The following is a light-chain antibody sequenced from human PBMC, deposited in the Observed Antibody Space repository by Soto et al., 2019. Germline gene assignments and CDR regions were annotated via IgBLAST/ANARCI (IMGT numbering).Light chain of an antibody. CDR2: DAS. Sequence: EIVLTQSPAPLSLSPGERATLSCRASQSVSTYLAWYQQRPGQAPRLLIYDASYRATDIPPRFSGSGSGTDFTLTVSRLEPEDVAMYYCQQYHWAPDTLGQGTRLEI. CDR3: QQYHWAPDT. CDR1: QSVSTY. V-gene: IGKV3-11*01. J-gene: IGKJ5*01.